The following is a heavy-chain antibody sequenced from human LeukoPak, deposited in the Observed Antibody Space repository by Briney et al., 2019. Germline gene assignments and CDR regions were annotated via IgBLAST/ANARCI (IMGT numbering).Heavy chain of an antibody. CDR3: AKSTGYSGSYYLI. CDR1: GFTFSSYG. Sequence: GGSLRLSCAASGFTFSSYGMHWVRQAPGKGLEWVALIWYDGSNKYYADSVKGRFTISRDNSKNTLYLQMNSLRAEDTAVYYCAKSTGYSGSYYLIWGQGTMVTVSS. CDR2: IWYDGSNK. V-gene: IGHV3-33*06. J-gene: IGHJ3*02. D-gene: IGHD1-26*01.